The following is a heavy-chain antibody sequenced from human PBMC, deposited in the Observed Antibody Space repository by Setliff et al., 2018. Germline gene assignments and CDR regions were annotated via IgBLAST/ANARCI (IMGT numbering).Heavy chain of an antibody. CDR3: ASCRYQVPYDY. Sequence: SETLSLTCTVPGGSISSISYYWGWIRQPPGKGLEWIGTVYDSGTTYYNPSLKSRVTIFVDTSKNQFPLNLNSVTAADTGVYYCASCRYQVPYDYWGQGILVTVSS. CDR2: VYDSGTT. J-gene: IGHJ4*02. CDR1: GGSISSISYY. V-gene: IGHV4-39*01. D-gene: IGHD2-2*01.